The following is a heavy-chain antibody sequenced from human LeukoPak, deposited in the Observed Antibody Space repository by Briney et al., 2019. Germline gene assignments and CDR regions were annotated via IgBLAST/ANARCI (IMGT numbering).Heavy chain of an antibody. CDR1: GFTFSSYG. Sequence: GGSLRLSCAASGFTFSSYGMHWVRQAPGKGLEWVAVIWYDGSNKYYADSVKGRFTISRDNSKNTLYLQMNSLRAEDTAVYYCAKDRSGKGAFDIWGQGTMVTVSS. CDR3: AKDRSGKGAFDI. CDR2: IWYDGSNK. J-gene: IGHJ3*02. V-gene: IGHV3-30*02. D-gene: IGHD3-10*01.